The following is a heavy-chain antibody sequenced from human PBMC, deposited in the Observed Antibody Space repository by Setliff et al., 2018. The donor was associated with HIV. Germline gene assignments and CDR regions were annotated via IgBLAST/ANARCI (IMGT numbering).Heavy chain of an antibody. D-gene: IGHD3-10*01. CDR3: ARGAITTWGVSLDS. J-gene: IGHJ4*02. V-gene: IGHV3-23*01. Sequence: GGSLRLSCAASGFTFSTYAMNWVRQAPGKGLEWISGISGSADSTYSADSVRGRFTISRDNSKNRVYLQMSSLRAEDTAIYYCARGAITTWGVSLDSWGQGTLVTVTS. CDR2: ISGSADST. CDR1: GFTFSTYA.